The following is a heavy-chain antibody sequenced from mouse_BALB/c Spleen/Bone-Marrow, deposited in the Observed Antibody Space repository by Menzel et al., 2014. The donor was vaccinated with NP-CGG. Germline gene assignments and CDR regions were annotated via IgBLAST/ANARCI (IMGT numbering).Heavy chain of an antibody. J-gene: IGHJ3*01. V-gene: IGHV1-4*01. CDR2: INPSSGYT. D-gene: IGHD4-1*01. Sequence: VQLQQSGAELARPGASVKMSCKASGYTFTSYTMHWVKQRPGQGLEWIGYINPSSGYTNYNQKFKDKATLTADKSSSTDYMQLSSLTSEDSAVYYCARERNWDSFAYWGQGTLVTVSA. CDR1: GYTFTSYT. CDR3: ARERNWDSFAY.